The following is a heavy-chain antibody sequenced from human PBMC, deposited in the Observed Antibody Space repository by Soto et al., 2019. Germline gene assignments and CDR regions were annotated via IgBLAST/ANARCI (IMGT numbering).Heavy chain of an antibody. V-gene: IGHV3-23*01. CDR2: ITSGGDVT. D-gene: IGHD3-10*01. CDR1: GFTFSSSA. J-gene: IGHJ4*02. CDR3: GRMRFDGKDLFDY. Sequence: EVQLLESGGGLAQSGESLRLSCAASGFTFSSSAMSWVRQAPGKGLEWVSAITSGGDVTKYADSVKGRFTISRDNSKNTLYLLMTSLRDEDTAIYYCGRMRFDGKDLFDYWGQGTLVTVSS.